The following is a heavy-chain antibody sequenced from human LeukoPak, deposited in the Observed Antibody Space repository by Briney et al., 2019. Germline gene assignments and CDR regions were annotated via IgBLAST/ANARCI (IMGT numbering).Heavy chain of an antibody. CDR1: GYSFITYW. D-gene: IGHD3-10*01. CDR3: ATCLWFGEGAYMDV. Sequence: GASLQISCQGSGYSFITYWIGWVRPLPGKGLEWMGIIYPSDSDTRYSPSFQGQVTISADKSISTAYLQWSNLKASDTAIYYCATCLWFGEGAYMDVWGKGTTVTVSS. CDR2: IYPSDSDT. J-gene: IGHJ6*03. V-gene: IGHV5-51*01.